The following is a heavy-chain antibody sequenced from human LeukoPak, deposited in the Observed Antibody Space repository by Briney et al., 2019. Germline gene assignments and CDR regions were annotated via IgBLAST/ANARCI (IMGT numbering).Heavy chain of an antibody. V-gene: IGHV4-34*01. CDR2: INHSGST. CDR1: GGSFSGYC. D-gene: IGHD3-3*01. J-gene: IGHJ2*01. Sequence: PSETLSLTCAVYGGSFSGYCWSWIRQPPGKGLEWIGEINHSGSTNYNPSLKSRVTISVDTSKNQFSLKLSSVTAADTAVYYCARLITIFGVVAWYFDLWGRGTLVTASS. CDR3: ARLITIFGVVAWYFDL.